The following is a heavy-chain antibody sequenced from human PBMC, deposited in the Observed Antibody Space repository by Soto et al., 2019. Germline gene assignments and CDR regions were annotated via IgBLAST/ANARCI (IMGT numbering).Heavy chain of an antibody. V-gene: IGHV3-7*01. CDR1: GFSFSNYW. CDR3: AREAY. J-gene: IGHJ4*02. CDR2: IKYDGGEQ. Sequence: GGSLRLSWVGSGFSFSNYWMSWVRQAPGKGLEWVASIKYDGGEQYYVDSVKGRFTISRDNAKNSLFLQMNSLRAEDTAVYYCAREAYWGQGTLVTVSS.